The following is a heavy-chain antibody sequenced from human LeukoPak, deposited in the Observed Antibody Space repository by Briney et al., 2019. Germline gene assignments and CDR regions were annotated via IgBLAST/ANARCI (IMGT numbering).Heavy chain of an antibody. J-gene: IGHJ4*02. V-gene: IGHV3-48*01. Sequence: GGTLRLSCVTSGFVLSSRGTVWARQAPGNGLEWVSYISPRGETIYYADSVKGRFTVSRDNAKSSMFLQMESLRVEDTAKYYCARVDGPTVFVYYLDFWGQGTLATVSS. CDR3: ARVDGPTVFVYYLDF. D-gene: IGHD3-10*02. CDR2: ISPRGETI. CDR1: GFVLSSRG.